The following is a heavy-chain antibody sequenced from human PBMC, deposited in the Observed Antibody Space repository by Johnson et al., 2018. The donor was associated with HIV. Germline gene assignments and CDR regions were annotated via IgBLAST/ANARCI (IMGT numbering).Heavy chain of an antibody. CDR1: GFTFSNYA. Sequence: EVQLVESGGGLVQPGGSLRLSCAASGFTFSNYAMNWVRQAPGKGLAWVSDINSSGSTMDYADSVKGRFTISRDNPKNSLYLQMNSLTTEDTAVYYCAVAPLLLGGAFDIWGQGTMVTVSS. D-gene: IGHD5/OR15-5a*01. J-gene: IGHJ3*02. CDR2: INSSGSTM. V-gene: IGHV3-48*03. CDR3: AVAPLLLGGAFDI.